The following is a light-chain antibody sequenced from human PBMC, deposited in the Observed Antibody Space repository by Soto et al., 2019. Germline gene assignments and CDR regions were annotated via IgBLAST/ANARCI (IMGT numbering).Light chain of an antibody. CDR2: VKS. Sequence: SLQTQPPSVSGAQRKKLTVVCPETSSNIVSNYDVHLYRQLPGATPTLLVFVKSNGPSGVSDRFSGCRSATSASLAIAGLQAEDEAHYSCQCYDSSMSGYVFGTGTKVPVL. CDR3: QCYDSSMSGYV. CDR1: SSNIVSNYD. J-gene: IGLJ1*01. V-gene: IGLV1-40*01.